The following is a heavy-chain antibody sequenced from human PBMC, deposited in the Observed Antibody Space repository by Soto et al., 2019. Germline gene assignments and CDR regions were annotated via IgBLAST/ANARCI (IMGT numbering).Heavy chain of an antibody. Sequence: ASVKVSCKASGYTFTSYAMHWVLQAPGQRLEWMGWINAGNGNTKYSQKFQGRVTITRDTSASTAYMELSSLRSEDTAVYYCARSRSGWYPFDYWGQGTLVTVST. CDR3: ARSRSGWYPFDY. CDR2: INAGNGNT. V-gene: IGHV1-3*01. J-gene: IGHJ4*02. CDR1: GYTFTSYA. D-gene: IGHD6-19*01.